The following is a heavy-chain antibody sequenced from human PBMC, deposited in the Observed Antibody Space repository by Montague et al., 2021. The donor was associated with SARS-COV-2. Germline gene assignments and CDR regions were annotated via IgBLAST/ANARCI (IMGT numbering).Heavy chain of an antibody. V-gene: IGHV4-59*08. Sequence: SETLSLTCTVSGGSTASHYWNWIRQSPATRPEWIGYVYYNGDTKYNPSLQSRVTISIDTSENQYSLWLNSVTAADPAVYFCASGWAFDPWGQGRLVTVSS. CDR2: VYYNGDT. J-gene: IGHJ3*01. CDR1: GGSTASHY. CDR3: ASGWAFDP. D-gene: IGHD6-19*01.